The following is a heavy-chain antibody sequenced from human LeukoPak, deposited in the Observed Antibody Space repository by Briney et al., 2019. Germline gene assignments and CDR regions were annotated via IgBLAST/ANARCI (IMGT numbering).Heavy chain of an antibody. CDR2: IYYSGST. CDR3: ARGGSGWFNWFDP. J-gene: IGHJ5*02. Sequence: PSETLSLTCTVSGGSISSYYWSWIRQPPGKGLEWIGYIYYSGSTNYNPSPKSRVTISVDTSKNQFSLKLSSVTAADTAVYYCARGGSGWFNWFDPWGQGTLVTVSS. CDR1: GGSISSYY. D-gene: IGHD6-19*01. V-gene: IGHV4-59*01.